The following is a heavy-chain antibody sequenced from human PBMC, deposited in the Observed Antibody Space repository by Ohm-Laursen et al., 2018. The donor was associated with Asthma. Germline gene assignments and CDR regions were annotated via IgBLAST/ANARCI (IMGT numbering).Heavy chain of an antibody. D-gene: IGHD6-19*01. CDR2: INPNSGGT. Sequence: GASVKVSCKASGYTFTGYYMHWVRQAPGQGLEWMGWINPNSGGTNYAQKFQGWVTMTRDTSISTAYMELSRLRSDDTAVYYCARDPQNSVYSSGWYSDYWGQGTLVTVSS. V-gene: IGHV1-2*04. CDR3: ARDPQNSVYSSGWYSDY. J-gene: IGHJ4*02. CDR1: GYTFTGYY.